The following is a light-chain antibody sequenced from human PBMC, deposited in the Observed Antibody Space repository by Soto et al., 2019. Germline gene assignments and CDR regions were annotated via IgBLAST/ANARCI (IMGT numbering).Light chain of an antibody. CDR3: QQFNDFPLT. J-gene: IGKJ4*01. CDR2: DAS. Sequence: IQLTQSPSSLSASVGDRVTITCRAGQDISSALAWYQQKPGKAPKLLLYDASSLDAGVPSRFSGSGSGTDFTRSITSLRPEDFATYYWQQFNDFPLTFGGGTKVQIK. CDR1: QDISSA. V-gene: IGKV1D-13*01.